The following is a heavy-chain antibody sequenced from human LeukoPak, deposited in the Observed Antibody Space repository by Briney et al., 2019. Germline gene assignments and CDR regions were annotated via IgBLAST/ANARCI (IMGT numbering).Heavy chain of an antibody. CDR3: ARVPFSTGSLDY. D-gene: IGHD6-19*01. CDR1: GASISSSNW. J-gene: IGHJ4*02. V-gene: IGHV4-4*02. Sequence: SGTLSLTCAVSGASISSSNWWGWVRQPPGEGLEGIGEIYHNGNTNFNPSLKSRVTISVDKSKNRFSVKVRSVTAADTAVYYCARVPFSTGSLDYWGQGTLVTVSS. CDR2: IYHNGNT.